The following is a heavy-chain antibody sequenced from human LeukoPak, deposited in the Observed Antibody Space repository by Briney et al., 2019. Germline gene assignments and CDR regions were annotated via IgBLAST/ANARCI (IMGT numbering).Heavy chain of an antibody. V-gene: IGHV3-11*04. CDR3: ARVGYSGSPGDY. D-gene: IGHD1-26*01. Sequence: PGGSLRLSCSASGFTFGDYYMTWIRQASGKGLEWVSYISSRSGSSIYYGDSVKGRFTVSRDNAKNSLYLQLNSLRGEDTAVYYCARVGYSGSPGDYWGQGTLVTVSS. CDR2: ISSRSGSSI. J-gene: IGHJ4*02. CDR1: GFTFGDYY.